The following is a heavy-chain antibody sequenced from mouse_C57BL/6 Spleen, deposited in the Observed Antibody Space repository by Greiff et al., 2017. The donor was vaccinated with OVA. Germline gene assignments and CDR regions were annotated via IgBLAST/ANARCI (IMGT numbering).Heavy chain of an antibody. D-gene: IGHD1-1*01. CDR2: IYPGDGDT. Sequence: QVQLKESGPELVKPGASVKISCKASGYAFSSSWMNWVKQRPGKGLEWIGRIYPGDGDTNYNGKFKGKATLTADKSSSTAYMQLSSLTSEDSAVYVCARDYYGSSYLDYWGQGTTLTVSS. CDR1: GYAFSSSW. V-gene: IGHV1-82*01. CDR3: ARDYYGSSYLDY. J-gene: IGHJ2*01.